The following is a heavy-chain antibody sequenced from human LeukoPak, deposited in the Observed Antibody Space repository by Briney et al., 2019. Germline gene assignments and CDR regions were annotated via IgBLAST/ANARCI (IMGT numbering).Heavy chain of an antibody. CDR2: ISYDGSNK. Sequence: GSSLRLSCAASGFIFSSYGMHWVRQALGKGLEWVAVISYDGSNKYYADSVKGRFTISRDNSKNTLYLQMNSLRVEDTGVYYCASPYSSSWYRAGNFDYWGQGTLVSVSS. CDR1: GFIFSSYG. V-gene: IGHV3-30*03. CDR3: ASPYSSSWYRAGNFDY. D-gene: IGHD6-13*01. J-gene: IGHJ4*02.